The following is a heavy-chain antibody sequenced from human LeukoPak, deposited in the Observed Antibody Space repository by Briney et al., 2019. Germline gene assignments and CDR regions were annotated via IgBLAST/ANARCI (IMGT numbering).Heavy chain of an antibody. V-gene: IGHV1-8*02. J-gene: IGHJ3*02. D-gene: IGHD3-10*01. Sequence: ASVKVSCKASGYTFTGYYMHWLRQAPGQGLQWMGWMNPNSGNAVYAQKFQGRVTMTRSTSINTAYMELSSLRSEDTAVYYCARGGSRSFDIWGLGTMVTVSS. CDR2: MNPNSGNA. CDR3: ARGGSRSFDI. CDR1: GYTFTGYY.